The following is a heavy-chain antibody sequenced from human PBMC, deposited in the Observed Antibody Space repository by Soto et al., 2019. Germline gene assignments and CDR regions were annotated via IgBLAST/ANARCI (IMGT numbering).Heavy chain of an antibody. CDR1: GFTFTTFG. J-gene: IGHJ6*02. V-gene: IGHV3-30*18. D-gene: IGHD4-17*01. CDR2: ISYDGHKK. Sequence: QVQLVESGGGVVQPGGSLRLSCTASGFTFTTFGIHWVRQAPGKGLEWVALISYDGHKKYYSDSVKGRFTISRDNYKNTLSLQMNSLMAEDTAVYYCAKDLQAYGDYNYYYYGMVVWGQGTTVGVSS. CDR3: AKDLQAYGDYNYYYYGMVV.